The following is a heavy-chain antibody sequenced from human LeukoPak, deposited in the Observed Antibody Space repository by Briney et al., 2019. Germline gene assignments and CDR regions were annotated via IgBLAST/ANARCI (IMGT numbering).Heavy chain of an antibody. CDR2: ISYDGSNK. CDR1: GFTFSSYA. V-gene: IGHV3-30*04. J-gene: IGHJ4*02. Sequence: GGSLRLSCAAPGFTFSSYAMHWVRQAPGKGLEWVAVISYDGSNKYYADSVKGRFTISRDNSKNTLYLQMNSLRAEDTAVYYCARGGAAMVRGVIRGALVYWGQGTLVTVSS. CDR3: ARGGAAMVRGVIRGALVY. D-gene: IGHD3-10*01.